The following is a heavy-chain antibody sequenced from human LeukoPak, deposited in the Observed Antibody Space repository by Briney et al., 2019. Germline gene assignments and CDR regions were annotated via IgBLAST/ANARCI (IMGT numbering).Heavy chain of an antibody. J-gene: IGHJ4*02. CDR3: ARVNLGRYCSGGSCSYYFDY. Sequence: SVKVSCKASGGTFSSYAISWVRQAPGQGLEWMGGIIPIFGTANYAQKFQGRATITADKSTSTAYMELSSLRSEDTAVYYCARVNLGRYCSGGSCSYYFDYWGQGTLVTVSS. D-gene: IGHD2-15*01. CDR1: GGTFSSYA. CDR2: IIPIFGTA. V-gene: IGHV1-69*06.